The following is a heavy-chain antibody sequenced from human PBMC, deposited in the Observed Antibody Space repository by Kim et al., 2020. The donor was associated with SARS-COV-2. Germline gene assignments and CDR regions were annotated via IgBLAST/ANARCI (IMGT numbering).Heavy chain of an antibody. CDR1: GFTFSSYW. CDR2: INSDGSST. CDR3: ARVADDYGDYVGFDY. V-gene: IGHV3-74*01. J-gene: IGHJ4*02. Sequence: GGSLRLSCAASGFTFSSYWMHWVRQAPGKGLVWVSRINSDGSSTSYADSVKGRFTISRDNAKNTLYLQMNSLRAEDTAVYYCARVADDYGDYVGFDYWGQGTLVTVSS. D-gene: IGHD4-17*01.